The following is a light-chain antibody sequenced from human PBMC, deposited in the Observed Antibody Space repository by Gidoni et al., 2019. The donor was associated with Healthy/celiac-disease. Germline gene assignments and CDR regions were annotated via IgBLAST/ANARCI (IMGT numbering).Light chain of an antibody. J-gene: IGKJ1*01. Sequence: IRLTQYPSSLSASVGDRVTITCRASQRISSYLNWYQQKPGKAPKLLIYAASSLQSGVPSRFSGSGSGTDFTLTISCLQSEDFATYYCQQCYSTPLTFGQGTKVEIK. CDR3: QQCYSTPLT. CDR1: QRISSY. V-gene: IGKV1-39*01. CDR2: AAS.